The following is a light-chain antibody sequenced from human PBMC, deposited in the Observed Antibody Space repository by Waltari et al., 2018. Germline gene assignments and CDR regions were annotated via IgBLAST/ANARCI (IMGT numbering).Light chain of an antibody. CDR3: LQYSSSPLT. Sequence: DIQMTQSPSSLSASVGDTVTITCRASQSISSWLSWYRQKPGKAPKLLIYKASSLQSGVPSRFSGSGSGTDFTLTISSLQPEDFATYYCLQYSSSPLTFGGGTKVEIK. CDR1: QSISSW. V-gene: IGKV1-12*01. CDR2: KAS. J-gene: IGKJ4*01.